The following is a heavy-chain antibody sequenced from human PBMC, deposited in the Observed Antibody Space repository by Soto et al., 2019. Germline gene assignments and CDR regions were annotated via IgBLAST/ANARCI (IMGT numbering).Heavy chain of an antibody. Sequence: SGPTLVNPTQTLTLTCTFSGFSLTTSGVGVGWIRQPPGKALEWLALIYWNDDKRYSPSLRGRLTITKDTSKNQVVLAMTNMDPVDTATYYCAHHTITPATNWFDPWGQGTLVTVSS. CDR1: GFSLTTSGVG. CDR3: AHHTITPATNWFDP. V-gene: IGHV2-5*01. D-gene: IGHD2-2*01. CDR2: IYWNDDK. J-gene: IGHJ5*02.